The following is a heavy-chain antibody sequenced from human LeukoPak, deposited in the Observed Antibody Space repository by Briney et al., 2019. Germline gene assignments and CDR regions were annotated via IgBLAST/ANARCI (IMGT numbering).Heavy chain of an antibody. V-gene: IGHV4-38-2*01. D-gene: IGHD5-18*01. Sequence: SETLSLTCAVSGYSISSGYYWGWIRQPPGKGLEWIGSIYHSGSTYYNPSLKSRVTISVDTSKNQFSLKLSSVTAADTAVYYCARGRRRGYSYSYDYWGQGTLVTVSS. CDR1: GYSISSGYY. J-gene: IGHJ4*02. CDR2: IYHSGST. CDR3: ARGRRRGYSYSYDY.